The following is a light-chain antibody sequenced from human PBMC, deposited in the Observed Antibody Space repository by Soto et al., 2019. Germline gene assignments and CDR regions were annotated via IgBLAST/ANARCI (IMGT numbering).Light chain of an antibody. CDR2: EAY. J-gene: IGLJ1*01. CDR3: NSYTTSSARV. CDR1: SSDVGGHNL. Sequence: QSALTQPASVSGSPGQSITISCTGTSSDVGGHNLLSWYQQHPGKAPKAIIYEAYRRPSGVSPRFSGSKSGNTASLTISGLQAEDEADYYCNSYTTSSARVFGTGTKLTVL. V-gene: IGLV2-14*02.